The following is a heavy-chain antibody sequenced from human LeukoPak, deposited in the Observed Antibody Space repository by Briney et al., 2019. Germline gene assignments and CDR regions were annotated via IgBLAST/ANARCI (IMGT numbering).Heavy chain of an antibody. CDR3: AGGDLVFDS. CDR2: TYYRYKWYN. Sequence: SQTLSLTCAISGDSVSSSTAMWNWIRQSPSRGLEWLGRTYYRYKWYNDYAVSVKSRININADTSENHFSLQLNSVTPEDTAVYYCAGGDLVFDSWGQGTLVTVSS. CDR1: GDSVSSSTAM. D-gene: IGHD6-6*01. V-gene: IGHV6-1*01. J-gene: IGHJ4*02.